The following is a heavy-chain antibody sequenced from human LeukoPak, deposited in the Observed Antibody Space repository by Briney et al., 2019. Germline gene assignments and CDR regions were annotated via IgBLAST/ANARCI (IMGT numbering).Heavy chain of an antibody. CDR2: IYRGDCGN. J-gene: IGHJ4*02. Sequence: GESLKISCKGSGYSFPNSWIAWVRQMPGKGLGGMAIIYRGDCGNKYSPSLQGQVTNSAQKTISTAYLKWNSPKASDTATYYSARDGGAGDVDYWGQGTLVTVSS. V-gene: IGHV5-51*01. CDR3: ARDGGAGDVDY. CDR1: GYSFPNSW.